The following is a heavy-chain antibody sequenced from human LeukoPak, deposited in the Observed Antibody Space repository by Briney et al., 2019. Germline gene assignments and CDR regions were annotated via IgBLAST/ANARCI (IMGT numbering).Heavy chain of an antibody. Sequence: SETLSLTCTVSGGSIRGSSDYWGWIRQSPGKGLEWIGSVYYSGSTYYNPSLKSRVSISVDTSKNQFHLRLTSVAAADTAVYYCARNESVLGTTGLNDFFDDWGQGTLVTVSS. J-gene: IGHJ4*02. CDR2: VYYSGST. CDR1: GGSIRGSSDY. V-gene: IGHV4-39*01. CDR3: ARNESVLGTTGLNDFFDD. D-gene: IGHD1-26*01.